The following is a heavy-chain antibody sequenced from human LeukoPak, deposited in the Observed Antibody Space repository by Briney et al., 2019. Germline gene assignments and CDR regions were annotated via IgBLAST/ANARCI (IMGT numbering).Heavy chain of an antibody. D-gene: IGHD3-10*01. V-gene: IGHV5-51*01. Sequence: GESLKISCKASGYSFTSYWIGWVRQMPGKGLEWMGIIYPGDSDTRYSPSFQGQVTISADKSINTAYLQWSSLKASETAIYFRARHPAPRGSWSTYTNWFDTWGQGTLVTVSS. J-gene: IGHJ5*02. CDR2: IYPGDSDT. CDR1: GYSFTSYW. CDR3: ARHPAPRGSWSTYTNWFDT.